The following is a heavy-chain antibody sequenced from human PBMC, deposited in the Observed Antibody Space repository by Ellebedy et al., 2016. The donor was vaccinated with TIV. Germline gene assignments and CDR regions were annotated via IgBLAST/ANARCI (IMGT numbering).Heavy chain of an antibody. J-gene: IGHJ6*02. CDR3: QGDFDWLSRGRGRGMDV. CDR1: GGTFSSYA. CDR2: IIPIFGTA. V-gene: IGHV1-69*13. Sequence: AASVKVSCKASGGTFSSYAISWVRQAPGQGLEWMGGIIPIFGTANYAQKFQGRVTITADESTSTAYMELSSLRSEDTAVYYCQGDFDWLSRGRGRGMDVWGQGTTVTVSS. D-gene: IGHD3-9*01.